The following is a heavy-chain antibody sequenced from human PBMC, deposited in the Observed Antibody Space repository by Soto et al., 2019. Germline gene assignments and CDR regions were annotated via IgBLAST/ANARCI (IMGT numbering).Heavy chain of an antibody. V-gene: IGHV4-39*01. CDR3: ASSLRYFDWLLSFYWFDP. CDR1: GGSISSSSYY. D-gene: IGHD3-9*01. Sequence: SDTLSLTCTVSGGSISSSSYYWGWIRQPPGKGLEWIGSIYYSGSTYYNPSLKSRVTISVDTSKNQFSLKLSSVTAADTAVYYCASSLRYFDWLLSFYWFDPWGQG. J-gene: IGHJ5*02. CDR2: IYYSGST.